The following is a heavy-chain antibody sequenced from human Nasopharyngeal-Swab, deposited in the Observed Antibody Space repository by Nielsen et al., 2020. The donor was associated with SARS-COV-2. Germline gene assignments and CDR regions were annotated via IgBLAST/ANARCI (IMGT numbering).Heavy chain of an antibody. CDR2: VYYSGSA. CDR1: GGSISISTYY. D-gene: IGHD6-13*01. Sequence: GSLRLSCNVSGGSISISTYYWGWIRQPPGTGLEWIGNVYYSGSASYNPSLKSRVTISIDTSKNQFSLTLNSVTAADTAIYYCARHYLGGGLAAGTFYYMDVWGKGTTVTVSS. CDR3: ARHYLGGGLAAGTFYYMDV. J-gene: IGHJ6*03. V-gene: IGHV4-39*01.